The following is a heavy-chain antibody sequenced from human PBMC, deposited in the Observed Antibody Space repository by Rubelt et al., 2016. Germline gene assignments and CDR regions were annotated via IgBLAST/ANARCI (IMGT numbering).Heavy chain of an antibody. Sequence: SYAMHWVRQAPGKGLEWVAVISYDGSNKYYADSVKGRFTISRDNSKNTLYLQMNSLRAEDTAVYYCARALIAVAGTGYYFDYWGQGTLVTVSS. J-gene: IGHJ4*02. V-gene: IGHV3-30*14. CDR1: SYA. CDR2: ISYDGSNK. CDR3: ARALIAVAGTGYYFDY. D-gene: IGHD6-19*01.